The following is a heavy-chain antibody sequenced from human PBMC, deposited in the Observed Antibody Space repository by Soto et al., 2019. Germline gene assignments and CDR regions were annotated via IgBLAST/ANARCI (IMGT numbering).Heavy chain of an antibody. D-gene: IGHD5-12*01. CDR2: IKSKTDGGTT. Sequence: GGSLRLSCAASGFTFSNAWMNWVRQAPGKGLEWVGRIKSKTDGGTTDYAAPVKGRFTISRDDSKNTLYLQMNSLKTEDTAVYYCTTEIPLDIVATFFDYWGQGTLVTVSS. CDR3: TTEIPLDIVATFFDY. J-gene: IGHJ4*02. V-gene: IGHV3-15*07. CDR1: GFTFSNAW.